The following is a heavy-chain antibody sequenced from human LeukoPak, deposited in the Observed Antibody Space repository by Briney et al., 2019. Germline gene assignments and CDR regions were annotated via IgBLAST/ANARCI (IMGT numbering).Heavy chain of an antibody. D-gene: IGHD6-19*01. CDR3: VRDRGGNGWYYFDL. CDR1: GFTFSIYT. V-gene: IGHV3-64*01. CDR2: ISSNGGST. J-gene: IGHJ4*02. Sequence: GGSLRLSCAASGFTFSIYTMSWVRQAPGKGLEYVSTISSNGGSTYYANSVKGRFTISRDDSKNTLYLQMASLRAEDMAVYYCVRDRGGNGWYYFDLWGQGALVTVSS.